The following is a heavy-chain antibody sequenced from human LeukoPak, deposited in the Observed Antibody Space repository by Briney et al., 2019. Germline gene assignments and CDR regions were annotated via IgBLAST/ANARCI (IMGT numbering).Heavy chain of an antibody. J-gene: IGHJ5*02. D-gene: IGHD3-10*01. CDR3: ARAALGSGNNWFDP. Sequence: SETLSLTCTVSGGSISSYYWSWVRQPPRKGLEWIGYIYYSGSTNYNPSLKSRVTISVDTSKNQFSLKLSSVTAADTAVYYCARAALGSGNNWFDPWGQGTLVTVSS. CDR2: IYYSGST. CDR1: GGSISSYY. V-gene: IGHV4-59*01.